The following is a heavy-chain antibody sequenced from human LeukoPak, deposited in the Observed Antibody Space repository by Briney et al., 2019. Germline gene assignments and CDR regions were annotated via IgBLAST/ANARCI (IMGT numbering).Heavy chain of an antibody. CDR1: GFTFSSYG. D-gene: IGHD3-22*01. CDR3: AREVSYYYDSSGYTP. V-gene: IGHV3-30*03. J-gene: IGHJ5*02. CDR2: ISYDGSNK. Sequence: GGSLRLSCAASGFTFSSYGMHWVRQAPGKGLEWVAVISYDGSNKYYADSVKGRFTISRDNSKNTLYLQMNSLRAEDTAVYYCAREVSYYYDSSGYTPWGQGTLVTVSS.